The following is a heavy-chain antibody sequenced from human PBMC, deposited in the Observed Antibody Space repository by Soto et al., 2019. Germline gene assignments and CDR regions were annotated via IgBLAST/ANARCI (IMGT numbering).Heavy chain of an antibody. CDR2: CYDSETT. CDR3: ARSSVGFGDLKS. CDR1: GASISSRTDY. Sequence: QVQLQESGPGLVKPSQTLSLTCTVSGASISSRTDYWTWVRQHPGEGLEWIGYCYDSETTHYNPSLRSRISISVDTSKNHFSLNMRSVTAADTAVYFCARSSVGFGDLKSWGQGTLVVVSS. J-gene: IGHJ4*02. D-gene: IGHD3-10*01. V-gene: IGHV4-31*03.